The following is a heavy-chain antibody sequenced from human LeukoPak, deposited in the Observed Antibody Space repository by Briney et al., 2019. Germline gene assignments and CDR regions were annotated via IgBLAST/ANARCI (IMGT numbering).Heavy chain of an antibody. Sequence: GGCLRLCCAASGFTFSSHWMYWVRQAPGRGLLWVSRIRSDGRDTTYAASVKGRFTIYRDNAKHTLDLQTDSLRAEQPAVYYFATDMGEAGSGSYRFGLDVCGQGTTVTVSS. V-gene: IGHV3-74*01. D-gene: IGHD3-22*01. CDR3: ATDMGEAGSGSYRFGLDV. CDR2: IRSDGRDT. J-gene: IGHJ6*02. CDR1: GFTFSSHW.